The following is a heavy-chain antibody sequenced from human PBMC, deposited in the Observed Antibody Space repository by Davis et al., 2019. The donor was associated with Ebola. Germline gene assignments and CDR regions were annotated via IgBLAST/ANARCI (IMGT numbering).Heavy chain of an antibody. CDR2: INPSGGST. V-gene: IGHV1-46*01. Sequence: ASVKVSCKASGYTFTSYYMHWVRQAPGQGLEWMGIINPSGGSTSYAQKFQGRVTMTRDTSTSTVYMELSSLRSEDTAVYYCAREPIVVVTALYYYYGMDVWGQGTLVTVSS. D-gene: IGHD2-21*02. CDR3: AREPIVVVTALYYYYGMDV. CDR1: GYTFTSYY. J-gene: IGHJ6*02.